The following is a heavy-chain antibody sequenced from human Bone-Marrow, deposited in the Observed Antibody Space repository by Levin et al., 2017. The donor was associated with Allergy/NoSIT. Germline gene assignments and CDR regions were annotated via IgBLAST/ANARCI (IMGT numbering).Heavy chain of an antibody. CDR1: GYTFTSYG. D-gene: IGHD3-16*02. J-gene: IGHJ3*02. CDR3: AWYYDYIWGSYPPDAFDI. CDR2: ISAYNGNT. V-gene: IGHV1-18*01. Sequence: ASVKVSCKASGYTFTSYGISWVRQAPGQGLEWMGWISAYNGNTNYAQKLQGRVTMTTDTSTSTAYMELRSLRSDDTAVYYCAWYYDYIWGSYPPDAFDIWGQGTMVTVSS.